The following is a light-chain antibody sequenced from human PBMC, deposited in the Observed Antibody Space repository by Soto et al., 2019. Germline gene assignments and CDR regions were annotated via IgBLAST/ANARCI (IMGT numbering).Light chain of an antibody. CDR2: GAS. V-gene: IGKV3-20*01. CDR1: QSVSSSY. Sequence: EIVLTQSPGTLSLSPGERATLSCRASQSVSSSYLAWYQQKPGQAPRLLIYGASSRASGIPDRFSGRGSGTDFTITISRLEPEDFAVYYCQQYGSSPQTVGQGTRLEIK. J-gene: IGKJ5*01. CDR3: QQYGSSPQT.